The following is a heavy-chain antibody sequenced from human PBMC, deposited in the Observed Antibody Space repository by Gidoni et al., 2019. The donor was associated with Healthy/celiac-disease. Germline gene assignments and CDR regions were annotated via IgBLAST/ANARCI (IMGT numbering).Heavy chain of an antibody. Sequence: QVQRVQPGAEVQKPGSSVKGACQASGGTFSSHAISWVRQAPGRGLEWMGGFVPILGTANYAQTCQGRVTITAVESTSTAYMELSSLRSEDTSVYYCAGVAAQWLVLDYFDYWGQGPLVTVSS. J-gene: IGHJ4*02. CDR3: AGVAAQWLVLDYFDY. D-gene: IGHD6-19*01. CDR1: GGTFSSHA. CDR2: FVPILGTA. V-gene: IGHV1-69*01.